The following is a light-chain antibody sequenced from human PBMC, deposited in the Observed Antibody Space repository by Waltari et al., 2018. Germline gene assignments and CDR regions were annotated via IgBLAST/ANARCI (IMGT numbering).Light chain of an antibody. V-gene: IGLV3-25*03. Sequence: YDLTQPPSVSVSPGQTARITCSGDVLSNQFGYWYQQGPGQAPVVVIYKDTERPSGIPERCSGSSSGTTVALIISGAQAEDEADYYCQSADGSDVWVFGGGTKLTVL. CDR3: QSADGSDVWV. CDR2: KDT. J-gene: IGLJ3*02. CDR1: VLSNQF.